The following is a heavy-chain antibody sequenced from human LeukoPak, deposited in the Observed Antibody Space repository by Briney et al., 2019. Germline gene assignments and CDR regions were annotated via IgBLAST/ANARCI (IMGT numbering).Heavy chain of an antibody. CDR2: INWNGGST. Sequence: GGSLRLSCAASGFTFDDYGMSWVRQAPGKGLEWVSGINWNGGSTGYADSVKGRFTISRDNAKNSLYLQMNSLRAEDTAVYYCASDYYDSSGKTWSDAFDIWGQGTMVTVSS. D-gene: IGHD3-22*01. CDR3: ASDYYDSSGKTWSDAFDI. CDR1: GFTFDDYG. V-gene: IGHV3-20*04. J-gene: IGHJ3*02.